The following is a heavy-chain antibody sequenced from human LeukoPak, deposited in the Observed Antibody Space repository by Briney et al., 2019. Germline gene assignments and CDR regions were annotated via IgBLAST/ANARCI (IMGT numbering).Heavy chain of an antibody. Sequence: GGSLRLSCAASGFTFSAYWMSWVRQAPGKGLEWVANINQDGSDKYYVDSVKGRFTISRDNAKNSLYLQMNSLRAEDTAAYYCAKDRYCCDYHAMDVWSQGTTVTVSS. CDR1: GFTFSAYW. CDR3: AKDRYCCDYHAMDV. D-gene: IGHD2-15*01. J-gene: IGHJ6*02. V-gene: IGHV3-7*01. CDR2: INQDGSDK.